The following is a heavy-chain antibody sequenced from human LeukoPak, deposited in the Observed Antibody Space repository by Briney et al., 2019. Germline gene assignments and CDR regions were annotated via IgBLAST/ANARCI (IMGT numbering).Heavy chain of an antibody. Sequence: GSLRLSCAASGFTVSSNYMSWVRQPPGKGLEWIGSIYYSGSTYYNPSLKSRVTISVDTSKNQFSLKLSSVTAADTAVYYCARRKRGYCSSTSCYSGFDYWGQGTLVTVSS. CDR2: IYYSGST. V-gene: IGHV4-39*01. J-gene: IGHJ4*02. D-gene: IGHD2-2*01. CDR1: GFTVSSNY. CDR3: ARRKRGYCSSTSCYSGFDY.